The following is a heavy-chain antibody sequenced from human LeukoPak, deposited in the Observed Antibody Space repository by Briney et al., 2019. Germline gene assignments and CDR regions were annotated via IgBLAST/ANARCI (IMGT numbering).Heavy chain of an antibody. CDR2: INTDGSIT. CDR1: GFTFSDYW. J-gene: IGHJ4*02. V-gene: IGHV3-74*01. D-gene: IGHD3-10*01. Sequence: PGGSLRLSCAASGFTFSDYWIHWVRQAPGKGLVWVSRINTDGSITNYADSVKGRFSISRDNAKNTLYLQMGSLRAEDTAVYYCARDRGPRTGFMVREAYDYWGQGTLVTVSS. CDR3: ARDRGPRTGFMVREAYDY.